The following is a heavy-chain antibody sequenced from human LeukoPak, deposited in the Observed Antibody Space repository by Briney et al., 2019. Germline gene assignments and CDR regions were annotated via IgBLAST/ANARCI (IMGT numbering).Heavy chain of an antibody. CDR3: ARDVSDYVWGSYRTAYFDY. D-gene: IGHD3-16*02. CDR1: GGTFSSYA. J-gene: IGHJ4*02. V-gene: IGHV1-69*13. Sequence: AASVKVSCKASGGTFSSYAISWVRQAPGQGLEWMGGIIPIFGTANYAQKFQGRVTITADESTGTAYMELSSLRSEDTAVYYCARDVSDYVWGSYRTAYFDYWGQGTLVTVSS. CDR2: IIPIFGTA.